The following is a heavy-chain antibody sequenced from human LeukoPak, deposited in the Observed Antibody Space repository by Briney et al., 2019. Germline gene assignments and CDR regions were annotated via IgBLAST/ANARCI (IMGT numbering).Heavy chain of an antibody. Sequence: GASVKVSCKASGYTFINYAISWVRQAPGQGLEWMGWIGTYNGNTKYAQEFQGRVTMTTDTSTSTGYMELRNLRSDDTAVYFCVREWDHTRMTFDIWGQGTMDTVSS. CDR1: GYTFINYA. CDR2: IGTYNGNT. V-gene: IGHV1-18*01. D-gene: IGHD1-26*01. J-gene: IGHJ3*02. CDR3: VREWDHTRMTFDI.